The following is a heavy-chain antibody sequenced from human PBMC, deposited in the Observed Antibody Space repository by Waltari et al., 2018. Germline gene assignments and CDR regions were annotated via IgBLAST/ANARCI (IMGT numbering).Heavy chain of an antibody. J-gene: IGHJ6*02. CDR3: ARDGPYYYYGPDV. CDR2: IYHTGSS. V-gene: IGHV4-38-2*02. CDR1: GHSVNNDFY. Sequence: QVQLRESGPGLVRSSETLSLTCTVSGHSVNNDFYWAWIRQSPGGGLEWIASIYHTGSSHYNSSLKSRVSISTDMSTKQFFLTLTHLTAADTASYYCARDGPYYYYGPDVWGQGTTVTVSS.